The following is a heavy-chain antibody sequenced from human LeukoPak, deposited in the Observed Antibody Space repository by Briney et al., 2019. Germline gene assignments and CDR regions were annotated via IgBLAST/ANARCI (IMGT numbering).Heavy chain of an antibody. CDR1: GGSISSSSYY. J-gene: IGHJ6*02. CDR3: ARHDSYALGSHPLDV. Sequence: SETLSLTCTVSGGSISSSSYYWGWIRQPPGKGLEWIGSIYYSGSTYYNPSLKSRVTISVDTSKNQFSLKVNSVTATDTAVYFCARHDSYALGSHPLDVWGQGTTVIVSS. D-gene: IGHD3-10*01. CDR2: IYYSGST. V-gene: IGHV4-39*01.